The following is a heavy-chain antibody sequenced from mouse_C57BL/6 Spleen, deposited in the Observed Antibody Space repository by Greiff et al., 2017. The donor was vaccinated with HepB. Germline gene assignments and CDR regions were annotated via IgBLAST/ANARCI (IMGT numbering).Heavy chain of an antibody. Sequence: VQLQQSGAELARPGASVKLSCKASGYTFTSYGISWVKQSTGQGLEWIGEIYPRSGNTYYNEKFKGKATLTADKSSSTAYMELRSLTSEDSAVYFCAREGDSSGYVDYWGQGTTLTVSS. CDR1: GYTFTSYG. V-gene: IGHV1-81*01. CDR3: AREGDSSGYVDY. J-gene: IGHJ2*01. CDR2: IYPRSGNT. D-gene: IGHD3-2*02.